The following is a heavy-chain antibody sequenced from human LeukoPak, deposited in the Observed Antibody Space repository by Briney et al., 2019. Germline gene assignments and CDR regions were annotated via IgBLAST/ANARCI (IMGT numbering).Heavy chain of an antibody. CDR2: ISTYNGNT. CDR3: ARGDSGSYSGSPPWVY. Sequence: GASVKVSCKASGYTFTSHGISWVRQAPGQGLEWMGWISTYNGNTNYAQKLQGRVSMTTDTSTSTAYMDLRSLRSDDTAVYYCARGDSGSYSGSPPWVYWGQGTLVTVSS. CDR1: GYTFTSHG. D-gene: IGHD1-26*01. J-gene: IGHJ4*02. V-gene: IGHV1-18*01.